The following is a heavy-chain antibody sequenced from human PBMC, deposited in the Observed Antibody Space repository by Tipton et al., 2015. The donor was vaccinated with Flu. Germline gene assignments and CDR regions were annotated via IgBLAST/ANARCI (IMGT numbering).Heavy chain of an antibody. CDR3: ARRVGAFGAVIEDDAFHI. V-gene: IGHV3-33*01. D-gene: IGHD3-16*02. CDR2: IWYDGSNK. J-gene: IGHJ3*02. CDR1: GFIFSTYG. Sequence: QVQLVQSGGGVVQPGRSLRLSCAASGFIFSTYGMHWVRQAPGKGLEWVAVIWYDGSNKYYADSVKGRFTISRDNSKYTLFLQMNSLRAEDTAVYYCARRVGAFGAVIEDDAFHIWGQGTLVTVSS.